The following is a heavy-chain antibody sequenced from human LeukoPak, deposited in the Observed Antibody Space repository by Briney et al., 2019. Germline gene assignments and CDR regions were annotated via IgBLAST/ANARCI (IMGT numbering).Heavy chain of an antibody. CDR3: ARAVIRNDRVYWFDP. V-gene: IGHV1-18*01. J-gene: IGHJ5*02. CDR1: GYTFASYG. Sequence: GASVKVSCKASGYTFASYGISWVRQAPGQGLEWMGWISAYNGNTNYAQKLQGRVTMTTDTSTSTAYMELRSLRSDDTAVYYCARAVIRNDRVYWFDPWGQGTLVTVSS. D-gene: IGHD1-1*01. CDR2: ISAYNGNT.